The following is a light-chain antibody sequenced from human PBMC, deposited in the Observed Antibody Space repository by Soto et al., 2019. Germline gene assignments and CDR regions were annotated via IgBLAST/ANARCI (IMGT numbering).Light chain of an antibody. CDR2: GAS. V-gene: IGKV3D-20*02. Sequence: EVVLTQSPGTLSLSPGERATLSCRATQSVTNNYLAWYQQKPGQAPRLIIYGASTRATGIPDRFSGSGSGTDFTLTISSLEPEDFAVYFCHQRNKFGQGTRLEIK. J-gene: IGKJ5*01. CDR3: HQRNK. CDR1: QSVTNNY.